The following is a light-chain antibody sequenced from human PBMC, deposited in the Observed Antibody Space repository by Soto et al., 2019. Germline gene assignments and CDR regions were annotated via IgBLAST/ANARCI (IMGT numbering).Light chain of an antibody. CDR2: GAS. J-gene: IGKJ1*01. CDR1: QGIGNA. Sequence: AIQLTQSPSSLSSSVGDRVTISCRASQGIGNALGWYQQKPGKPPKVLIYGASNLESGVPSRFSGSGSGTELTLTISSLQSEDFAVYYCQQYDKWPPYTFGQGTKVDIK. CDR3: QQYDKWPPYT. V-gene: IGKV1D-13*01.